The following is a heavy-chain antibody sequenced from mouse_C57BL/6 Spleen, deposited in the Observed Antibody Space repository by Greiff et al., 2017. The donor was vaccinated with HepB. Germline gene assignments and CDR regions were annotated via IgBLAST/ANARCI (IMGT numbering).Heavy chain of an antibody. V-gene: IGHV1-82*01. CDR3: AREGLGRDAMDY. CDR2: IYPGDGDT. CDR1: GYAFSSSW. J-gene: IGHJ4*01. D-gene: IGHD4-1*01. Sequence: QVQLQQSGPELVKPGASVKISCKASGYAFSSSWMNWVKQRPGKGLEWIGRIYPGDGDTNYNGKFKGKATLTADKSSSTAYMQLSSRTSEDSAVYCCAREGLGRDAMDYWGQGTSVTVSS.